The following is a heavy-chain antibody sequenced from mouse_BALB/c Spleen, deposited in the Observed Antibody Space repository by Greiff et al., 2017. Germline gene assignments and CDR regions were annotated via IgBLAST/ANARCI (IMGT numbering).Heavy chain of an antibody. V-gene: IGHV5-4*02. CDR2: ISDGGSYT. Sequence: EVQLVESGGGLVKPGGSLKLSCAASGFTFSDYYMYWVRQTPEKRLEWVATISDGGSYTYYPDSVKGRFTISRDNAKNNLYLQMSSLKSEDTAMYYCARDIYYDYDVEAMDYWGQGTSVTVAS. CDR3: ARDIYYDYDVEAMDY. J-gene: IGHJ4*01. CDR1: GFTFSDYY. D-gene: IGHD2-4*01.